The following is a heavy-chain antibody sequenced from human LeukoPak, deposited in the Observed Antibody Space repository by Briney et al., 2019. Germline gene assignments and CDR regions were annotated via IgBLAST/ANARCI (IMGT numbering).Heavy chain of an antibody. CDR1: GFTFSTYA. CDR3: ANPPTVTKTRFDS. CDR2: INGSGGTT. Sequence: PGGSLRLSSAPSGFTFSTYAISWVRRAPGKGREGVSDINGSGGTTYYADSVKGRFTISRDNSKNTLYMQMNSLRAEDTAVYYCANPPTVTKTRFDSWGQGTLVTVSS. V-gene: IGHV3-23*01. J-gene: IGHJ5*01. D-gene: IGHD4-17*01.